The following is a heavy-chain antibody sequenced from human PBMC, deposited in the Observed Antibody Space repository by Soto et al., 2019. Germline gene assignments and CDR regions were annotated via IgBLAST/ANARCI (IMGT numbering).Heavy chain of an antibody. CDR3: ARDSDTVATIDY. CDR1: GFTFSRYW. J-gene: IGHJ4*02. D-gene: IGHD5-12*01. Sequence: GSLRLSCAASGFTFSRYWMHWVRQAPGKGLVWVSRINHDGSSSTYGDSVKGRFTISRDSAKSTLYLQMHSLRVEDTAVYYCARDSDTVATIDYWAQGTLVTVSS. V-gene: IGHV3-74*01. CDR2: INHDGSSS.